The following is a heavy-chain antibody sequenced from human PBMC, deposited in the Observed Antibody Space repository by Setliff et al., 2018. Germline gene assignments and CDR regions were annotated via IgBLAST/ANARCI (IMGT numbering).Heavy chain of an antibody. D-gene: IGHD6-19*01. J-gene: IGHJ6*03. V-gene: IGHV4-4*07. CDR2: IYIGGSA. CDR3: AREQWLDPPGYYYMDV. CDR1: GGSISSYY. Sequence: PSETLSLTCTVSGGSISSYYWSWIRQPAGKGLEWIGHIYIGGSANYNPSLKSRATMSIDTSKNQFSLKLNSVTAADMAVYYCAREQWLDPPGYYYMDVWAKGTTGTV.